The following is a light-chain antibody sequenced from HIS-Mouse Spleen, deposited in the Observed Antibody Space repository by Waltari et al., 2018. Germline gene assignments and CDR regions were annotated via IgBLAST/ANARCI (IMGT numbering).Light chain of an antibody. Sequence: QSALTQPASVSGSPGPSITISCTVTTRDVGGYNYFSWYQQHPGKAPKLMIYDVSNRPSGVSNRFSGSKSGNTASLTISGLQAEDEADYYCSSYTSSSTPYVFGTGTKVTVL. CDR1: TRDVGGYNY. CDR3: SSYTSSSTPYV. CDR2: DVS. V-gene: IGLV2-14*03. J-gene: IGLJ1*01.